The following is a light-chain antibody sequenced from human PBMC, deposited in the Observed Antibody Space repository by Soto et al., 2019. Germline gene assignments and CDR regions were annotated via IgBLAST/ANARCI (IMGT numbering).Light chain of an antibody. CDR1: QSISTY. CDR2: AAS. CDR3: RQSHNIPST. J-gene: IGKJ4*02. Sequence: DIQMTQSPSSLSASVGDRVTITCRASQSISTYLNWHQQKSGKAPKLLIFAASTLESGVPSRFSGGGSGTDFTLTINSLQTEDSAIYYCRQSHNIPSTFGRGTKVDIK. V-gene: IGKV1-39*01.